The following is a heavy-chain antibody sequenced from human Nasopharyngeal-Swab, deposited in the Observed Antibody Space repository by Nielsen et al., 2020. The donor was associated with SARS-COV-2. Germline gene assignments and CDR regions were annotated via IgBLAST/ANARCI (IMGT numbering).Heavy chain of an antibody. CDR1: GGSVSSGSYY. Sequence: SETLSLTCTVSGGSVSSGSYYWSWIRQPPGKGLEWIGYIYYSGSTNYNPSLKSRVTISVDTSKNQFSLKLSSVTAADTAVYYCASGLGVVTLFDYWGQGTPVTVSS. J-gene: IGHJ4*02. CDR3: ASGLGVVTLFDY. CDR2: IYYSGST. D-gene: IGHD4-23*01. V-gene: IGHV4-61*01.